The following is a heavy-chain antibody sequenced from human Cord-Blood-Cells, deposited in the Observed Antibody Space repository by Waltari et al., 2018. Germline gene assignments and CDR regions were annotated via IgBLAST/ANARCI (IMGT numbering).Heavy chain of an antibody. Sequence: QVQLQQWGAGLLKPSETLSLTCAVYGGSFSGYYWSWSRQPPGKGLEWIGEINNSGSTNYNPSLKSRVTISVDTSKNQFSLKLSSVTAADTAVYYCARATIFGVVINAFDIWGQGTMVTVSS. J-gene: IGHJ3*02. V-gene: IGHV4-34*01. CDR1: GGSFSGYY. D-gene: IGHD3-3*01. CDR3: ARATIFGVVINAFDI. CDR2: INNSGST.